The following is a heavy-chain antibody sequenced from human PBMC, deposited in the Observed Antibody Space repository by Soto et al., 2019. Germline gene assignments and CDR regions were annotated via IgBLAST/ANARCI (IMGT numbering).Heavy chain of an antibody. Sequence: KPSETLSLTCAVSGGSISSGGYSWSWIRQPPGKGLEWIGYIYHSGSTYYNPSLKSRVTISVDRSKNQFSLKLSSVTAADTAVYYCARGYLPTGWFDPWGQGTLVTVSS. CDR3: ARGYLPTGWFDP. V-gene: IGHV4-30-2*01. J-gene: IGHJ5*02. D-gene: IGHD5-12*01. CDR2: IYHSGST. CDR1: GGSISSGGYS.